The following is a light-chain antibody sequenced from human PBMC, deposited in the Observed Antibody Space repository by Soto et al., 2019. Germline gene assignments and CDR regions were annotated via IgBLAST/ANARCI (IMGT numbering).Light chain of an antibody. Sequence: QSALTQPRSVSGSPGQSVTISCTGTSSDVGGYNYVSWYQQHPGKAPKLMIYDVNQRPSGVPDRFSGSKSGNTASLTISGLQAEDEADYYCCSYAGSHTFVFGGGTQLTVL. CDR3: CSYAGSHTFV. V-gene: IGLV2-11*01. J-gene: IGLJ2*01. CDR2: DVN. CDR1: SSDVGGYNY.